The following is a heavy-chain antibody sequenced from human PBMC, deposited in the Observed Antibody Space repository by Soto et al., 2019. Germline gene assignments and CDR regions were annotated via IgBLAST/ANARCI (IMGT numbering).Heavy chain of an antibody. J-gene: IGHJ4*02. D-gene: IGHD2-21*01. V-gene: IGHV4-30-2*01. Sequence: QLQLQESGSGLVKPSQTLSLTCAVSGGSISSGGYSWSWIRQPPGKGLEWIGYIYRSGSTYYHPSFTSRVTISVATSKNLFSLTLSSVPAADTAVYYCARGVPVMFGSWGQGTLVTVSS. CDR3: ARGVPVMFGS. CDR2: IYRSGST. CDR1: GGSISSGGYS.